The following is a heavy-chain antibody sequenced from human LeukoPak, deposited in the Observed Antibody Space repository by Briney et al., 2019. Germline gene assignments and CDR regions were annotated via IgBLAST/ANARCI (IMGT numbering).Heavy chain of an antibody. CDR2: IYYSGST. Sequence: SETLSLTCTVSGGSISSYYWSWIRQPPGKGLEWIGYIYYSGSTNYNPSLKSRVTISVDTSKNQFSLKLSSVTAADTAVYYCARDRYDSSGYSCFDYWGQGTLVTVSS. J-gene: IGHJ4*02. V-gene: IGHV4-59*01. CDR1: GGSISSYY. CDR3: ARDRYDSSGYSCFDY. D-gene: IGHD3-22*01.